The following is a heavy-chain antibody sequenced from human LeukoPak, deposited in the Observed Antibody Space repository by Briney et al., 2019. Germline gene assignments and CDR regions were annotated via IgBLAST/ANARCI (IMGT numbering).Heavy chain of an antibody. D-gene: IGHD3-10*01. CDR3: ARGGYYGSGSYWGTFDY. V-gene: IGHV4-30-4*01. Sequence: SETLSLTCTVSGGSISSGDYYWSWIRQPPGKGLEWIGYIYYSGSTYYNPSLKSRVTISVDTSKNQFSLKLSSVTAADTAVYHCARGGYYGSGSYWGTFDYWGQGTLVTVSS. CDR1: GGSISSGDYY. CDR2: IYYSGST. J-gene: IGHJ4*02.